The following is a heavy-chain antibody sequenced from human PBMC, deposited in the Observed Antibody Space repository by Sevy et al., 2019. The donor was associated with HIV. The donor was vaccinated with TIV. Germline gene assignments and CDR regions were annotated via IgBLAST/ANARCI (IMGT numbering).Heavy chain of an antibody. J-gene: IGHJ4*02. Sequence: GSLRLSCSASGFTFSSYAMHWVRQAPGKGLEYVSAISSNGGSTYYADSVKGRFTISRDNSKNTLYLQMSSLRAEDTAVYYCVKDKADYGDYIYYFDYWGQGTLVTVSS. V-gene: IGHV3-64D*06. D-gene: IGHD4-17*01. CDR1: GFTFSSYA. CDR2: ISSNGGST. CDR3: VKDKADYGDYIYYFDY.